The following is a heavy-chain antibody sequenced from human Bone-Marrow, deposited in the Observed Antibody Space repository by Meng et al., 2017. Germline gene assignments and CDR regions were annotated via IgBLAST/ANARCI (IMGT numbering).Heavy chain of an antibody. V-gene: IGHV4-31*01. Sequence: GPRQVSGPGLAKPAQSLSLTCSASGGSINSAGYYWSWIRQHPGKGLEWIGYIYYTENTYYNPSLKSPMTISLDKSKNQFSLKLNSVTVADTAVYYCARGRASCSSGGCSLGWFDPWGQGTLVTVSS. D-gene: IGHD2-15*01. CDR2: IYYTENT. CDR3: ARGRASCSSGGCSLGWFDP. J-gene: IGHJ5*02. CDR1: GGSINSAGYY.